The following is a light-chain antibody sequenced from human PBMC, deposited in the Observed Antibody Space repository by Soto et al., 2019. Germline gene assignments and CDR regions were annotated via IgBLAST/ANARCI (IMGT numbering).Light chain of an antibody. Sequence: QAVVTQPPSVSGAPGQRVTISCTGSSSNIGAGYDVHWYQQLPGTAPKLLIYDNINRPSGVPDRFSGSKSGTSASLAITGLQAEDEADYYCQSYDSSLSGVLFGGWTKLTVL. V-gene: IGLV1-40*01. CDR3: QSYDSSLSGVL. J-gene: IGLJ2*01. CDR1: SSNIGAGYD. CDR2: DNI.